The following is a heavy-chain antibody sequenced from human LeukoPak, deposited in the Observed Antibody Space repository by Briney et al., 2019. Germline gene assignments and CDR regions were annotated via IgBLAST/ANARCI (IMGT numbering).Heavy chain of an antibody. CDR3: AREAVRGGSDY. J-gene: IGHJ4*02. V-gene: IGHV4-31*03. CDR2: IYYSGSA. Sequence: SETLSLTCTVSGGSISSSSYYWGWIRQPPGKGLEWIGYIYYSGSAYYNPSLKSRVTISVDTSKNQFSLKLSSVTAADTAVYYCAREAVRGGSDYWGQGTLVTVSS. CDR1: GGSISSSSYY. D-gene: IGHD3-10*01.